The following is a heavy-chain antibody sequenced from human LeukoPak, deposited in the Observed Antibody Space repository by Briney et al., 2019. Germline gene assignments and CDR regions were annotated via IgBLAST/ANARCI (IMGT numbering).Heavy chain of an antibody. CDR2: IYYSGST. J-gene: IGHJ4*02. Sequence: PSETLSLTCTVSGGSISSSSYYWGWIRQPPGKGLEWIGSIYYSGSTYYNPSLKSRVTISVDTSKNQFSLRLTSVTAADTAVYYCARGRGPSGDWDYWGQGTLVTVSS. CDR1: GGSISSSSYY. V-gene: IGHV4-39*07. D-gene: IGHD7-27*01. CDR3: ARGRGPSGDWDY.